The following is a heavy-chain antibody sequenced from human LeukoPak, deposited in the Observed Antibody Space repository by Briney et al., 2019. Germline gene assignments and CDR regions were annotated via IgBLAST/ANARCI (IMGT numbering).Heavy chain of an antibody. CDR3: ARDWFTRLRELSPDRAFDY. V-gene: IGHV3-48*04. D-gene: IGHD3-16*02. CDR1: GFTFSSYD. Sequence: GGSLRLSCAASGFTFSSYDMNWVRQAPGKGLEWVSYISSSSSTIYYADSVKGRFTISRDNAKNSLYLQMNRLRAEDTALYYCARDWFTRLRELSPDRAFDYWGQGTLVTVSS. J-gene: IGHJ4*02. CDR2: ISSSSSTI.